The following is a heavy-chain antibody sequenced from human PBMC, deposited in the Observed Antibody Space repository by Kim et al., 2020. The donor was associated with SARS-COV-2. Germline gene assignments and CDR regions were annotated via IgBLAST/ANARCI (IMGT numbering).Heavy chain of an antibody. V-gene: IGHV3-49*03. CDR2: IRSKAYGGTT. Sequence: GGSLRLSCTASGFTFGDYAMGWFRQAPGKGLEWVGFIRSKAYGGTTEYAASVKGRFTISRDDSKSIAYLQMNSLKTEDTAVYYCTRGEWELLDGLFDYWGQGTLVTVSS. CDR3: TRGEWELLDGLFDY. CDR1: GFTFGDYA. J-gene: IGHJ4*02. D-gene: IGHD1-26*01.